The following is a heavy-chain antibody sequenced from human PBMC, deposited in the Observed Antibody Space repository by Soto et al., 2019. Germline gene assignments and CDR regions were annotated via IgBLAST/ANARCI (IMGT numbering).Heavy chain of an antibody. CDR1: GYTFTSYV. CDR2: ISAYNGNT. J-gene: IGHJ6*02. D-gene: IGHD3-3*01. V-gene: IGHV1-18*01. Sequence: GASLKLSCKSSGYTFTSYVISWVRQAPGQGLEWMGWISAYNGNTNYAQKLQGRVTMTTDTSTSTAYMELRSLRSDDTAVYYCARAQRAVFGVVISPNYYYYGTDVWGQGTTVTVSS. CDR3: ARAQRAVFGVVISPNYYYYGTDV.